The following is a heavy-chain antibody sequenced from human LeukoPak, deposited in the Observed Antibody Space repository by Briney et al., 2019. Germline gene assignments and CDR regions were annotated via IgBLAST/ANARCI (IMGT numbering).Heavy chain of an antibody. CDR1: GGTFSSYA. J-gene: IGHJ4*02. Sequence: SVKVSCKASGGTFSSYAISWVRQAPGQGLEWMGRIIPILGIANYAQKFQGRVTITADKSTSTAYMELSSLRSEDTAVYYCARDWRDGYNHILDYWGQGTLVTVSS. CDR2: IIPILGIA. D-gene: IGHD5-24*01. V-gene: IGHV1-69*04. CDR3: ARDWRDGYNHILDY.